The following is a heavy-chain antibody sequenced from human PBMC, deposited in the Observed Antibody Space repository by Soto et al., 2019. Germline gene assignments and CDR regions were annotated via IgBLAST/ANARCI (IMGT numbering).Heavy chain of an antibody. Sequence: EVQLVESGGGLVKPGGSLRLSCAASGFIFSSYSMNWVRQAPGKGLEWVSSISSSSSYIYYADSVKGRFTISRDNAKNSLYLQMNSLRAEDTAVYYCARVGGIAVAGSYDYWGQGTLVTVSS. CDR3: ARVGGIAVAGSYDY. CDR1: GFIFSSYS. CDR2: ISSSSSYI. V-gene: IGHV3-21*01. J-gene: IGHJ4*02. D-gene: IGHD6-19*01.